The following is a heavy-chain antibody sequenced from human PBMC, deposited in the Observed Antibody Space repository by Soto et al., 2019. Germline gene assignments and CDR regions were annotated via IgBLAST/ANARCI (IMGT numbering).Heavy chain of an antibody. Sequence: NPSETLSLTCAVSGGSISSGGYSWSWIRQPPGKGLEWIGYIYHGGSTYYNPSLKSRVTISVDRSKNQFSLKLSSVTAADTAVYYCARTVGYYDILTGYSPYYFDYWGQGTLVTVSS. D-gene: IGHD3-9*01. J-gene: IGHJ4*02. CDR2: IYHGGST. CDR3: ARTVGYYDILTGYSPYYFDY. V-gene: IGHV4-30-2*01. CDR1: GGSISSGGYS.